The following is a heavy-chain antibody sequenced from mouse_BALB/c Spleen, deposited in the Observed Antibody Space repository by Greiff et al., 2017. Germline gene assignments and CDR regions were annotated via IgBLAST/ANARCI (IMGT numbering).Heavy chain of an antibody. Sequence: QVQLQQSGPGLVAPSQSLSLTCTASGFSLTGYGVNWVRQPPGKGLEWLGMIWGDGSTDYNSALKSRLCISKDNSKSQVILIMNRLQTEDAARYYCSRRGYGGAMDDWGQGTSVTVSA. J-gene: IGHJ4*01. D-gene: IGHD2-2*01. V-gene: IGHV2-6-7*01. CDR2: IWGDGST. CDR1: GFSLTGYG. CDR3: SRRGYGGAMDD.